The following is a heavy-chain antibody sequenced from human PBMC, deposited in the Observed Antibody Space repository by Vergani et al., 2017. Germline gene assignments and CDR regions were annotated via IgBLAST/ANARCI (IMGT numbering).Heavy chain of an antibody. CDR2: IYSGGST. CDR3: AKEGSGLADDAFDI. J-gene: IGHJ3*02. V-gene: IGHV3-53*01. Sequence: EVQLVESGGGLVQPGGSLRLSCAASGFTVSSNYMSWVRQAPGKGLEWVSVIYSGGSTYYADSVKGRFTISRDNSKNTLYLQMNSLRAEDTAVYYCAKEGSGLADDAFDIWGQGTMVTVSS. D-gene: IGHD6-19*01. CDR1: GFTVSSNY.